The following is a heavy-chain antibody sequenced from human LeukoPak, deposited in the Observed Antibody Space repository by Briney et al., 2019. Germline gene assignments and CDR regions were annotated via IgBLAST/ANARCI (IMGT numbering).Heavy chain of an antibody. Sequence: GGSLRLSCAASGFSFSKYWMHWVRQAPGEGLVWVARIKEDGTYRSYADSVKGRFTISRDNARNTVFLQMSSLRAEDTAVYYCARDFDMGITPGDDFDFWGQGTLVTVSS. V-gene: IGHV3-74*01. J-gene: IGHJ4*02. CDR2: IKEDGTYR. CDR1: GFSFSKYW. D-gene: IGHD3-9*01. CDR3: ARDFDMGITPGDDFDF.